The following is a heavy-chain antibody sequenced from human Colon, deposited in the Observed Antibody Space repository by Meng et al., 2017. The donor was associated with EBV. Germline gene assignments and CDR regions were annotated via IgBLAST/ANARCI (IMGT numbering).Heavy chain of an antibody. Sequence: VRLQGSGPGLVKPSGTLSLTCGVSGVSISSNIRWTGVRQPPGKGLEWIGDIDDSGSTNYNPYLNSRISISLDKSKNHFSLKVNSVTAADTAVYYCARGKQDAWELLAYWGQGALVTVSS. D-gene: IGHD1-26*01. V-gene: IGHV4-4*02. CDR2: IDDSGST. CDR1: GVSISSNIR. J-gene: IGHJ4*02. CDR3: ARGKQDAWELLAY.